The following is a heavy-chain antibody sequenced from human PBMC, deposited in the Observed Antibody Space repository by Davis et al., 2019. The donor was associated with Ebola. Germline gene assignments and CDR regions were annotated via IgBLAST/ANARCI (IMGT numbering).Heavy chain of an antibody. CDR3: ARAVFHEVLDY. Sequence: GESLKISCVASGFTFSNHAMHWVRQAPGKGLEWVAVTSHSERERFYGDSVKGRFTISRDNSENTLYLQMNSLTADDTAVYYCARAVFHEVLDYWGQGTPVTVSS. D-gene: IGHD3-3*01. CDR1: GFTFSNHA. J-gene: IGHJ4*02. V-gene: IGHV3-30*04. CDR2: TSHSERER.